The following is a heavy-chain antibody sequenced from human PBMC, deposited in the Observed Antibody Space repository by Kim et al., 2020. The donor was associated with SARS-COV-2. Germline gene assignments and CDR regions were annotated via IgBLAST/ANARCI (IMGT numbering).Heavy chain of an antibody. CDR2: INHSGST. CDR1: GGSFSGYY. Sequence: SETLSLTCAVYGGSFSGYYWSWIRQPPGKGLEWIGEINHSGSTNYNPSLKSRVTISVDTSKNQFSLKLSSVTAADTAVYYCARSTRAKGPPFSWGQGTLVTVSS. V-gene: IGHV4-34*01. D-gene: IGHD2-15*01. CDR3: ARSTRAKGPPFS. J-gene: IGHJ5*02.